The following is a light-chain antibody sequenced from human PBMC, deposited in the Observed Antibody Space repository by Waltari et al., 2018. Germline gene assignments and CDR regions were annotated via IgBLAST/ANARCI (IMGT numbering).Light chain of an antibody. CDR1: QTISRY. CDR3: QGSYSFTRT. V-gene: IGKV1-39*01. CDR2: AAS. J-gene: IGKJ1*01. Sequence: DIQMTQSPSSLSASVGDRVTITCRASQTISRYLNWYQQKPGKAPNLLISAASSLQSGVPSRFSGSGSGRDFTLIITSLQPEDFATYYCQGSYSFTRTVGQGTKVEIK.